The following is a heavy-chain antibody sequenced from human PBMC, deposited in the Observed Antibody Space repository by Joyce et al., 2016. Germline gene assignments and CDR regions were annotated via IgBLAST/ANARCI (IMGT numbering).Heavy chain of an antibody. Sequence: QVTLRESGPALVKPTQTLTLTCTFSGFSLSTSGMCVSWIRQPPGKALEWLARIDWDDDKYYSTSLKTRLTISKDTSKNQLVLTMTNMDPVDTATYYCARAYYYGSGSYSYYFDYWGQGTLVTVSS. CDR1: GFSLSTSGMC. CDR3: ARAYYYGSGSYSYYFDY. D-gene: IGHD3-10*01. J-gene: IGHJ4*02. V-gene: IGHV2-70*15. CDR2: IDWDDDK.